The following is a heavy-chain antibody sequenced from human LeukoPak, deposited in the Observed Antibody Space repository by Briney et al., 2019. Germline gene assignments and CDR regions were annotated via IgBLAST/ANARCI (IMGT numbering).Heavy chain of an antibody. J-gene: IGHJ6*02. CDR2: TSYSGNT. CDR3: ARDHGYFGMDV. V-gene: IGHV4-59*01. Sequence: PSETLSLTCIVSGGSIGNYYWNWIRQPPGKGLEWIGYTSYSGNTIYNPSLKSRVTISIDPFKNQLSLKVTSVTAADTAVYYCARDHGYFGMDVRGQGTTVTISS. CDR1: GGSIGNYY.